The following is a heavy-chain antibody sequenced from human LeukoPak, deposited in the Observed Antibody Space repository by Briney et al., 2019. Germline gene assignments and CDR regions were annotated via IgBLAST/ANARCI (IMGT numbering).Heavy chain of an antibody. CDR3: AREYTVTYDY. CDR1: GYTFTSYD. J-gene: IGHJ4*02. Sequence: ASVKVSCKASGYTFTSYDINWVRQATGQGLEWMGWMNPNSGNIGYAQKFQGRVTMTRDTSISTAYMELSRLRSDDTAVYYCAREYTVTYDYWGQGTLVTVSS. CDR2: MNPNSGNI. D-gene: IGHD4-17*01. V-gene: IGHV1-8*01.